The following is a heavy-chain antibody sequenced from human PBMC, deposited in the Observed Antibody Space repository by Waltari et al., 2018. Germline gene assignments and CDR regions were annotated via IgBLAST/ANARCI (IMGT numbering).Heavy chain of an antibody. J-gene: IGHJ4*02. Sequence: QVQLVESGGGVVQPGKSLRLSCVASGFSLSNYGMHWVRQTPGRGLEWVALTWPDGSVDYYADSVRGRFTVSRDNSKNILYLDMGSLRVDDTATYYCAKDAFGNTYLDYWGQGTLVTVSS. CDR1: GFSLSNYG. D-gene: IGHD3-10*01. CDR3: AKDAFGNTYLDY. V-gene: IGHV3-33*03. CDR2: TWPDGSVD.